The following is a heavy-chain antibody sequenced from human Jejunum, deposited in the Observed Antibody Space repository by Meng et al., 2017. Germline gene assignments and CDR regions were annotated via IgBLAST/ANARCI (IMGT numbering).Heavy chain of an antibody. CDR1: GYSFANYW. Sequence: GESLKISCKGSGYSFANYWIAWVRHLPGKGLEWMGIIFPGGSDIRYSPSFQGQVTLSVDRSISSAFLQWSSLKASDTAIYYCTRVGVGATTGFDYWGQGTLVTVSS. D-gene: IGHD1-26*01. J-gene: IGHJ4*02. CDR3: TRVGVGATTGFDY. CDR2: IFPGGSDI. V-gene: IGHV5-51*01.